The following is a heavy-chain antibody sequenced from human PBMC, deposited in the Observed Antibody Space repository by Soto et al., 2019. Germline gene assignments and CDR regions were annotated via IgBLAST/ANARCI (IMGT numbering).Heavy chain of an antibody. Sequence: SETLSITCDVSGDSFSDYFCNWLRQPPGKGLEWIGEISQVGRARYNPSLETRITISVDTSKTQFSLNLTSVTDADTAVYYCARGYGYFRQWGQGALVTVSS. CDR3: ARGYGYFRQ. J-gene: IGHJ4*02. D-gene: IGHD4-17*01. CDR1: GDSFSDYF. CDR2: ISQVGRA. V-gene: IGHV4-34*01.